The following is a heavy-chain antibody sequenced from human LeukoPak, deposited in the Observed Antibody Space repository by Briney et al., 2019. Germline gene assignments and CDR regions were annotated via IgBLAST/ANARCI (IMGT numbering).Heavy chain of an antibody. CDR2: ITSSSTYT. D-gene: IGHD3-16*01. V-gene: IGHV3-11*03. CDR3: ANPTFLWGHPHAFDT. J-gene: IGHJ3*02. Sequence: NTGRSLRLSCAASGFTFRDYYMNWIRQTPGNGLEWASYITSSSTYTNYAPSLKGPFTICRDNAQISLYLQMNNLRAEDTAVYYCANPTFLWGHPHAFDTWGQGTMVTVSS. CDR1: GFTFRDYY.